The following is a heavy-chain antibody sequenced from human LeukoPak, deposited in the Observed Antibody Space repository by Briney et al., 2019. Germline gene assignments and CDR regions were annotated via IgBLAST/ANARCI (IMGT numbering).Heavy chain of an antibody. Sequence: SETLSLTCNVSGGSIRSSYWSWVRQPPGKGMEFVGYLSYSGNSNYNPSLKGRVTISVDTSKTQFSLELTSVTAADTAVYYCARAQDHYDVGKFWYFDLWGRGILVTVSS. D-gene: IGHD3-22*01. V-gene: IGHV4-59*01. CDR2: LSYSGNS. CDR1: GGSIRSSY. J-gene: IGHJ2*01. CDR3: ARAQDHYDVGKFWYFDL.